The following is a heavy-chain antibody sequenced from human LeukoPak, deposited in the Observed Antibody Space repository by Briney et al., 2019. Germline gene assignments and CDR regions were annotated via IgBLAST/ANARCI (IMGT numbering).Heavy chain of an antibody. CDR1: GYTFTSYG. J-gene: IGHJ3*02. D-gene: IGHD6-6*01. Sequence: GASVKVSCKASGYTFTSYGISWVRQAPGQGLEWMGWISAYNGNTNYAQKLQGRATMTTDTSTSTAYMELRSLRSDDTAVYYCARVRSGERGAEARADAFDIWGQGTMVTVSS. CDR2: ISAYNGNT. V-gene: IGHV1-18*01. CDR3: ARVRSGERGAEARADAFDI.